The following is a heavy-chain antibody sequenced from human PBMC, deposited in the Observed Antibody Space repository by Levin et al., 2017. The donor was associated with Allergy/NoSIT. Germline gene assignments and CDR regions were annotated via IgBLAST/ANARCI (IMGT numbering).Heavy chain of an antibody. CDR1: GFTFSSYA. CDR3: ARDMETFDFWSASEY. Sequence: GGSLRLSCAASGFTFSSYAMNWVRQAPGKGLEWVSSIGSRNAYIYYADSVRGRFTISRANAKHSLYLQLNSLRAEDTAVYYCARDMETFDFWSASEYWGQGTLVTVSS. J-gene: IGHJ4*02. CDR2: IGSRNAYI. V-gene: IGHV3-21*01. D-gene: IGHD3-3*01.